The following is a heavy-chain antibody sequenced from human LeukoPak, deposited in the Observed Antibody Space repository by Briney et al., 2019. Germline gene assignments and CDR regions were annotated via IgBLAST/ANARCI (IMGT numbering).Heavy chain of an antibody. D-gene: IGHD1-1*01. CDR1: GGSISSGSYY. CDR2: IYTSGST. V-gene: IGHV4-61*02. J-gene: IGHJ5*02. Sequence: TSETLSLTFTVSGGSISSGSYYWSWIRQPAGKGLEWIGRIYTSGSTNYNPSLKSRVTISVDTSKNQFSLKLSSVTAADTAVYYCARQVELAFHVWFDPWGQGTLVTVSS. CDR3: ARQVELAFHVWFDP.